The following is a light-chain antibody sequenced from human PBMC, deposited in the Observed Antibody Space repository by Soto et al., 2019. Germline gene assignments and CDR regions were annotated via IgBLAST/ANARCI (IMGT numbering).Light chain of an antibody. J-gene: IGLJ2*01. CDR1: SRDVGGYNY. CDR3: ISSTSSSTLYVV. CDR2: DVS. Sequence: QSALTQPASVSGSPGQSITISCTGTSRDVGGYNYFSWYQQHPGKAPKLVIYDVSNRPSGVSNRFSGPKSGTTASLTISGLKAEDEADYYCISSTSSSTLYVVFGGGTKLTVL. V-gene: IGLV2-14*01.